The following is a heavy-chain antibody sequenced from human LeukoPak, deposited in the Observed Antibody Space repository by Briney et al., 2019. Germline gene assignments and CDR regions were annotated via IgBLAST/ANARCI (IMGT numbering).Heavy chain of an antibody. J-gene: IGHJ5*02. CDR2: IKPNSAGT. Sequence: ASVKVSCTAPGYTFSGSFMHWVRQAPGQGLEWMGWIKPNSAGTRYAQKFQGRFTMTRDTSINTAYMELTTLRSDDTAVYYCARVLGNPNWFDPWGQGSLVTVSS. CDR1: GYTFSGSF. V-gene: IGHV1-2*02. CDR3: ARVLGNPNWFDP. D-gene: IGHD1-14*01.